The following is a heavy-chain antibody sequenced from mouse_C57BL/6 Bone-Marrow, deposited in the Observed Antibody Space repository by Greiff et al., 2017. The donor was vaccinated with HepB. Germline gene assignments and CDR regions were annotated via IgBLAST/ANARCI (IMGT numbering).Heavy chain of an antibody. CDR1: GYTFTSYW. J-gene: IGHJ1*03. CDR2: INPSNGGT. Sequence: QVHVKQSGTELVKPGASVKLSCKASGYTFTSYWLHWVKQRPGQGLEWIGNINPSNGGTNYNEKFKSKATLTVDKSSSTAYMQLSSLTSEDSAVYYCAREGYYYGSSWYFDVWGTGTTVTVSS. CDR3: AREGYYYGSSWYFDV. V-gene: IGHV1-53*01. D-gene: IGHD1-1*01.